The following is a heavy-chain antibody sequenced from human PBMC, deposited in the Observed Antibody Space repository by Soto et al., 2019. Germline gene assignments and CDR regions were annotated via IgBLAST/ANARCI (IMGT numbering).Heavy chain of an antibody. CDR2: IRGSGGGT. V-gene: IGHV3-23*01. CDR1: GFNFNSYA. D-gene: IGHD3-10*01. J-gene: IGHJ6*02. Sequence: GGSLRLSCAASGFNFNSYAMSWVRQAPGKGLEWVSAIRGSGGGTYYAVSVKGRFTISRDDSKNTLYLQMNSLRAEDTAVYYCAKEAWYGSEDYGMDVWGQGTTVTVSS. CDR3: AKEAWYGSEDYGMDV.